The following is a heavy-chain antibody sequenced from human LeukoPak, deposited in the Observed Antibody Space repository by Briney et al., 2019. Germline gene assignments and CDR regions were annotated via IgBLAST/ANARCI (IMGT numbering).Heavy chain of an antibody. J-gene: IGHJ6*02. Sequence: SSVTLSLTCTVSGGTISSYYWSWIRQPPGKGLKWIVNIYYSVSTNYNPSLESRVTISVDTSKNQFSLKLSSVTAADTAVYYCARLHMYGSGLPIYCYGMDVWGQGTTVTVSS. V-gene: IGHV4-59*08. CDR3: ARLHMYGSGLPIYCYGMDV. D-gene: IGHD3-10*01. CDR1: GGTISSYY. CDR2: IYYSVST.